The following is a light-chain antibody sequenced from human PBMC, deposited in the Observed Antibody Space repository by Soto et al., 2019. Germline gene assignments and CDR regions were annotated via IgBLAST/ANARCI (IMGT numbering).Light chain of an antibody. V-gene: IGLV1-40*01. CDR2: DNN. J-gene: IGLJ1*01. CDR3: QSYDSSLSALHV. CDR1: SSNIGAGYE. Sequence: QSVLTQPPSVSGAPGQRVTISCTGSSSNIGAGYEVHWYQQFPGTAPKLLIYDNNNRPSGVPDRFSASKSGTSASLAITGLQAEDEADYYCQSYDSSLSALHVFGTGTKRTVL.